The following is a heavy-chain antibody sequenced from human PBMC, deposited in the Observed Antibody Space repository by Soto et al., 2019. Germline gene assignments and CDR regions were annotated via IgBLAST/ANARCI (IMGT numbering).Heavy chain of an antibody. CDR2: ISAYNGNT. J-gene: IGHJ1*01. CDR3: ARVDDSSGWDAEYFQH. Sequence: ASVKVSCKASGYTFTSYGISWVLQAPGQGLEWMGWISAYNGNTNYAQKLQGRVTMTTDTSTSTAYMELRSLRSDDTAVYYCARVDDSSGWDAEYFQHWGQGTLVTVSS. D-gene: IGHD6-19*01. CDR1: GYTFTSYG. V-gene: IGHV1-18*01.